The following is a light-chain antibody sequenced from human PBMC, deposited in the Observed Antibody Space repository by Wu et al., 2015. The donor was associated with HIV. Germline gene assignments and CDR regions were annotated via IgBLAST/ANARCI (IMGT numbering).Light chain of an antibody. V-gene: IGKV3-15*01. J-gene: IGKJ5*01. Sequence: EIVMTQSPATLSVSPGQRVTLSCRASQTIANKLAWYQQRPGQGPRLLIYETSTRATGIPARFSGRGSGTEFTLTISDMQSEDFAVYYCQQYKNWPPXTFGQGTRL. CDR2: ETS. CDR1: QTIANK. CDR3: QQYKNWPPXT.